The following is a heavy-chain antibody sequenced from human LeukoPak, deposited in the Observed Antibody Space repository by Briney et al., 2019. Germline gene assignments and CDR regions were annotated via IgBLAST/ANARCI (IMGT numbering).Heavy chain of an antibody. CDR3: AKDLGSEDAFDI. V-gene: IGHV3-9*01. CDR2: ISWNSGSI. Sequence: GRSLRLSCAASGFTFADYAMLWVRHAPGKGLEWVSGISWNSGSIGYADSVKGRFTISRDNAKNSLYPQMNSLRAEDAALYYCAKDLGSEDAFDIWGQGTMVTVSS. D-gene: IGHD2-15*01. J-gene: IGHJ3*02. CDR1: GFTFADYA.